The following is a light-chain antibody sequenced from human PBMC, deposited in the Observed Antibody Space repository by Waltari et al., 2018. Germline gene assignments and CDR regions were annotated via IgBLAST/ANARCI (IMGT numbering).Light chain of an antibody. J-gene: IGKJ5*01. CDR1: QGISNY. CDR2: AAS. Sequence: DIQMTQSPSSLSASVGARVTITCRASQGISNYLAWYQQKPGKVPKLLIYAASTWQSGVASRFSGSGSGTDFTLTISSLQPEDVATYYCQKYNSAPRVTFGQGTRLEIK. V-gene: IGKV1-27*01. CDR3: QKYNSAPRVT.